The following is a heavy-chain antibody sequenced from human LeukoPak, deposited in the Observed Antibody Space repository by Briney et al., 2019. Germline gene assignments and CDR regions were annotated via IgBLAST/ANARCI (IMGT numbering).Heavy chain of an antibody. CDR1: GYTFTSYY. J-gene: IGHJ4*02. V-gene: IGHV1-46*01. CDR3: ATRGLNHYGDADY. CDR2: INPSGGST. D-gene: IGHD4-17*01. Sequence: ASVKVSCKASGYTFTSYYMHWVRQAPGQGLEWMGLINPSGGSTSYAQKFQGRVTMTRDTSTSTVYMELSSLRSEDTAVYYCATRGLNHYGDADYWGQGTLVTVSS.